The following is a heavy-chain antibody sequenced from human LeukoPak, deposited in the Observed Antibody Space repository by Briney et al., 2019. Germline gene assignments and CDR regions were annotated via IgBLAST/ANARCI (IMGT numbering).Heavy chain of an antibody. V-gene: IGHV4-30-2*01. D-gene: IGHD7-27*01. CDR2: IYHSGST. Sequence: TSETLSLTCAVSGGSISSGGYSWSWIRQPPGKGLEWIGYIYHSGSTYYNPSLKSRVTISVDRSKNQFSLKLSSVTAADTAVYYCARAGETGEFDYWGQGTLVTVSS. CDR3: ARAGETGEFDY. CDR1: GGSISSGGYS. J-gene: IGHJ4*02.